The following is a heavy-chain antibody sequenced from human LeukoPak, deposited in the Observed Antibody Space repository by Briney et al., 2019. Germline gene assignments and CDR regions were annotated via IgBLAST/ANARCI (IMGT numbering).Heavy chain of an antibody. V-gene: IGHV3-74*01. J-gene: IGHJ4*02. CDR3: ARDPTSSTGSDFDY. D-gene: IGHD1-26*01. CDR2: INSDGSIT. Sequence: GGSLRLSCAASGFTFSSYAMSWVRQAPGKGLVWVSRINSDGSITTYADYVRGRFTIFRDNAKNTLYLQMNSLRVEDTAVYYCARDPTSSTGSDFDYWGQGTLVTVSS. CDR1: GFTFSSYA.